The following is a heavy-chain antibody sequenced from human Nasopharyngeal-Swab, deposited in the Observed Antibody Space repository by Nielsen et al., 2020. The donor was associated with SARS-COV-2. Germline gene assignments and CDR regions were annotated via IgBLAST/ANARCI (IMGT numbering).Heavy chain of an antibody. V-gene: IGHV3-53*01. D-gene: IGHD2-21*02. Sequence: GESLKISCAASGFTVSSNYMSWVRQARGKGLEWVSVIYSGGSTYYADSVKGRFTISRDNSKNTLYLQMNSLRAEDTAVYYCARVSGGDCYSFCYYYYYMDVWGKGTTVTVSS. J-gene: IGHJ6*03. CDR2: IYSGGST. CDR1: GFTVSSNY. CDR3: ARVSGGDCYSFCYYYYYMDV.